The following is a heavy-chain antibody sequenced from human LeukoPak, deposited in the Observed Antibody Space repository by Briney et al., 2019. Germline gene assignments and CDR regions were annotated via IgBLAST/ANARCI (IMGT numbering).Heavy chain of an antibody. J-gene: IGHJ6*02. D-gene: IGHD3-9*01. Sequence: PGGSLRLSCAASGFTFSSYSMNWVRQAPGKGLEWVSSISSSSSYIYYADSVKGRFTISRDNAKNSLYLQMNSLRAEDTAVYYCARDRLTGYYRYYYYGMDVWGQGTTVTVSS. CDR2: ISSSSSYI. V-gene: IGHV3-21*01. CDR3: ARDRLTGYYRYYYYGMDV. CDR1: GFTFSSYS.